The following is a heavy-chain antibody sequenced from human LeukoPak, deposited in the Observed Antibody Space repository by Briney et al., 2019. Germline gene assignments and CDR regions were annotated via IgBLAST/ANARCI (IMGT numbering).Heavy chain of an antibody. CDR2: IIPIFGTA. J-gene: IGHJ5*02. CDR1: GGTFSSYA. Sequence: ASVKVSCKASGGTFSSYAISWVRQAPGQGLEWMGGIIPIFGTANYAQKFQGRVTITADESTSTAYMELSSLRSEDTAVYYCAREDLLRFLEWTSGGWFDPWGQGTLVTVSS. V-gene: IGHV1-69*13. CDR3: AREDLLRFLEWTSGGWFDP. D-gene: IGHD3-3*01.